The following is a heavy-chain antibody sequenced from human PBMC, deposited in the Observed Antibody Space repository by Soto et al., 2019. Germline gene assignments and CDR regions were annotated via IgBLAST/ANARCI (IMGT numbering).Heavy chain of an antibody. D-gene: IGHD6-13*01. CDR3: ALRAGPL. V-gene: IGHV3-73*01. CDR2: IRSKANSYAT. Sequence: GGSLRLSCAPSGFPFSGSAMHWVRQASGKGLEWVGRIRSKANSYATAYAASVKGRFTISRDDSKNTAYLQMNSLKTEDTAVYYCALRAGPLGGQGTLVTVSS. J-gene: IGHJ4*02. CDR1: GFPFSGSA.